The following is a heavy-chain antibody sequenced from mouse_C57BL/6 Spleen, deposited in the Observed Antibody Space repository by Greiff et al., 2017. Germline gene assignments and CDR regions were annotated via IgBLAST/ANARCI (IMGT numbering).Heavy chain of an antibody. D-gene: IGHD4-1*02. CDR3: TPTGTGY. Sequence: QVQLQQSGAELVRPGASVTLSCKASGYTFTDYEMHWVKQTPVHGLEWIGAIDPETGGTAYKQKFKGKAILTADKTSSTAYMELRSQTSENSAVYYWTPTGTGYWGQGTTLTVSS. CDR1: GYTFTDYE. J-gene: IGHJ2*01. CDR2: IDPETGGT. V-gene: IGHV1-15*01.